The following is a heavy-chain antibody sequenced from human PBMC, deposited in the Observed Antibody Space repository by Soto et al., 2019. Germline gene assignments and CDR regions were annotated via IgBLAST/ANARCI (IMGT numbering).Heavy chain of an antibody. D-gene: IGHD2-8*01. V-gene: IGHV3-23*01. CDR3: AKDGHSVKWYYYMDV. CDR2: ITASGDDT. CDR1: GFTFSSHA. J-gene: IGHJ6*03. Sequence: EAQLLESGGGLVQPGGSLRLSCAASGFTFSSHAMTWVRQVPGKGLEWVSTITASGDDTFYADSVKGRFTISRDNSENTVFLQMSSLRAADTAAYYCAKDGHSVKWYYYMDVWGKGTTVTVSS.